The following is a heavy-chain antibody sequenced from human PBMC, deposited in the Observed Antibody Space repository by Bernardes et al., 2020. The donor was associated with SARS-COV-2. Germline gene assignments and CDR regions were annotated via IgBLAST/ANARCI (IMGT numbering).Heavy chain of an antibody. CDR2: LYYTGST. Sequence: SETLSLTCTVSGCSISAYYCSWFRHPPGTGLEWIGYLYYTGSTNYNPSLQSRVTISVDTSKNQFPLKLSSVTAADTAVYYCSRGFDYWGQGILVTVSS. CDR1: GCSISAYY. V-gene: IGHV4-59*01. CDR3: SRGFDY. J-gene: IGHJ4*02.